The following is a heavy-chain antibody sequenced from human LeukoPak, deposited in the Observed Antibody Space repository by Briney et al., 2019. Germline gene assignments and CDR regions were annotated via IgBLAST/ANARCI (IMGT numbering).Heavy chain of an antibody. CDR2: INHGGST. D-gene: IGHD6-6*01. J-gene: IGHJ3*02. CDR1: GMSLSDYY. CDR3: ARVRSSSSDDAFDI. Sequence: SETLSLTCGVSGMSLSDYYWTWIRQSPGKGLEWIGEINHGGSTDYNPSLKSRVTISIDTPKDQFSLKVNSVTAADTAVYYCARVRSSSSDDAFDIWGQGTMVTVSS. V-gene: IGHV4-34*01.